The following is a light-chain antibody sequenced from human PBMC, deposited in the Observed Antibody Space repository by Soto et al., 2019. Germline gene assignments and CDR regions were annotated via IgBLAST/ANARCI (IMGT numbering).Light chain of an antibody. CDR3: LQYNVYTLS. J-gene: IGKJ4*01. V-gene: IGKV1-5*03. Sequence: DIQMTQSPSTLSASVGDRVTITCRAGQNINGWLAWYQQRPGKAPNLLIHKASILEVGVPSRFSGSASGTEFTLTISSLQPDDFAFYFCLQYNVYTLSFGGGTKV. CDR1: QNINGW. CDR2: KAS.